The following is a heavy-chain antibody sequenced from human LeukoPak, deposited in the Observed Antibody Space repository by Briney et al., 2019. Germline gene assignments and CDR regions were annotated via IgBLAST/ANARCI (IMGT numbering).Heavy chain of an antibody. CDR2: IYSSGST. CDR1: GGSISGYY. Sequence: PSETLSLTCTVSGGSISGYYWTWIRQPPGKGLEWIGCIYSSGSTSYNPSLKSRITISVDTSKNQFSLNLSSVTAADTAVYYCVRGKAAAGAIWFDPWGQGTLVTVSS. CDR3: VRGKAAAGAIWFDP. D-gene: IGHD6-13*01. V-gene: IGHV4-59*01. J-gene: IGHJ5*02.